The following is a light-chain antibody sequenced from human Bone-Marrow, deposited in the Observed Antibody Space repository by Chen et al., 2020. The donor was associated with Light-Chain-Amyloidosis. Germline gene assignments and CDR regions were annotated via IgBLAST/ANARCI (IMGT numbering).Light chain of an antibody. J-gene: IGLJ2*01. CDR2: RDT. CDR3: QSADSSGTYEVI. V-gene: IGLV3-25*03. CDR1: ELPTKY. Sequence: SDELTQPPSVSVSPGQTARITCSADELPTKYAYWYQQKPGQAPVLVIHRDTDRPSGISERFSGSSSGTTATLTISGVQAEDEADYHCQSADSSGTYEVIFGGGTKLTVL.